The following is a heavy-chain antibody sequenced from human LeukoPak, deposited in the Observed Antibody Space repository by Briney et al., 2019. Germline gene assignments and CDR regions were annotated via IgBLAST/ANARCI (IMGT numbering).Heavy chain of an antibody. D-gene: IGHD3-22*01. CDR3: ARVARGYYDRSGHRGHWFDY. Sequence: SETLSLTCTVSGYSITNNYYWGWIRQPPGKGLEWIGSIYQSGSTIYNPSLKSRVTISVDTSKNQFSLQLSSVTAADAAVYYCARVARGYYDRSGHRGHWFDYWGQGTLVTVSS. J-gene: IGHJ4*02. CDR1: GYSITNNYY. V-gene: IGHV4-38-2*02. CDR2: IYQSGST.